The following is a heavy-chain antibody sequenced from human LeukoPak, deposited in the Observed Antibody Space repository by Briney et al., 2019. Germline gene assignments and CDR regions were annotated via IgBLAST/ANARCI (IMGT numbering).Heavy chain of an antibody. J-gene: IGHJ4*02. CDR3: ITGDYDFWSGFYSPNHYFDY. CDR1: GFTFTSAW. CDR2: IKGKTAAGAP. V-gene: IGHV3-15*01. D-gene: IGHD3-3*01. Sequence: GGSLRLSCAASGFTFTSAWMSWVRQAPGKGLEWVGRIKGKTAAGAPDYVASVKGRFTISRDDSKNTLFLQMNSLKTEDTAVYYCITGDYDFWSGFYSPNHYFDYWGQGTLVTVST.